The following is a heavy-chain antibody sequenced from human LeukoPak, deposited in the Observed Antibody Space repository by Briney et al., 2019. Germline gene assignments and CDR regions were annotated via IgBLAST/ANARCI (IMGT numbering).Heavy chain of an antibody. J-gene: IGHJ4*02. CDR1: GGSFSGYY. V-gene: IGHV4-34*01. Sequence: SETLSLTCAVYGGSFSGYYWSWIRQPPGKGLEWIGEINHSGSTNYNPSLRSRVTISVDTSKSQFSLKLNSVTAPDTAIYYCARLHPGGGDDYWGQGILVTVSS. CDR2: INHSGST. CDR3: ARLHPGGGDDY. D-gene: IGHD2-8*02.